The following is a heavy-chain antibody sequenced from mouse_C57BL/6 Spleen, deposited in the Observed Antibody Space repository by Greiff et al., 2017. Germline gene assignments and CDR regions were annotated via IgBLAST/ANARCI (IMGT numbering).Heavy chain of an antibody. J-gene: IGHJ4*01. D-gene: IGHD2-1*01. CDR1: RFSFTPSP. CDR2: RRRKSNNYAT. CDR3: VRQGIYYGNYYAMDY. Sequence: VPLKGFGGGLVRPKGVFQLLFSASRFSFTPSPLNWVRPAPGKGLEWGTCRRRKSNNYATYYADSVKDRFTISRDDSESMLYLQMNNLKTEDTAMYYCVRQGIYYGNYYAMDYWGQGTSVTVSS. V-gene: IGHV10-1*01.